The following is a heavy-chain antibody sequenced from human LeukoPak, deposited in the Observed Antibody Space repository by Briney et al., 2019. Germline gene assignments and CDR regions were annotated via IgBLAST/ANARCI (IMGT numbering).Heavy chain of an antibody. Sequence: PGGSLRLSCAASGFTFSSYSMNWVRQAPGKGLEWVSSISSSSSYIYYADSVKGRFTISRDNAKNSLYLQTNSLRAEDTAVYYCARDYGSGSYPPYFDYWGRGTLVTVSS. V-gene: IGHV3-21*01. CDR3: ARDYGSGSYPPYFDY. CDR1: GFTFSSYS. J-gene: IGHJ4*02. CDR2: ISSSSSYI. D-gene: IGHD3-10*01.